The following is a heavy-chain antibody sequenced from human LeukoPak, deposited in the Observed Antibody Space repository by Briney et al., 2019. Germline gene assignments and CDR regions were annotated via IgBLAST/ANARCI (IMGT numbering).Heavy chain of an antibody. CDR2: MTPNSGNT. J-gene: IGHJ4*02. V-gene: IGHV1-8*01. CDR3: ARGGVRGVGEAHY. D-gene: IGHD3-10*01. Sequence: IXXVXQAPGQGXXWMVWMTPNSGNTGYAQKFQGRVTMTRNTSISTAYMELSSLRSEDTAVYYCARGGVRGVGEAHYWGQRTLVTVSS.